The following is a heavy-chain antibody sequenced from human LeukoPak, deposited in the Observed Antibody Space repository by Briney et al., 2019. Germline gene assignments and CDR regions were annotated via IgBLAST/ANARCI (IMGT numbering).Heavy chain of an antibody. CDR3: AREILRAEYYDSSGYLN. CDR2: IYHSGST. V-gene: IGHV4-39*07. CDR1: GGSISSSSYY. J-gene: IGHJ4*02. D-gene: IGHD3-22*01. Sequence: PSETLSLTCTVSGGSISSSSYYWGWIRQPPGKGLEWIGSIYHSGSTYYNPSLKSRVTISVDTSKNQFSLKLSSVTAADTAVYYCAREILRAEYYDSSGYLNWGQGTLVTVSS.